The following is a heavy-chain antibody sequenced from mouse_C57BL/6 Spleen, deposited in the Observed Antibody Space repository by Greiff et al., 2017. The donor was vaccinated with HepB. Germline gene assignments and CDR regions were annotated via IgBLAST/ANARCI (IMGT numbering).Heavy chain of an antibody. D-gene: IGHD4-1*01. V-gene: IGHV1-55*01. Sequence: QVQLQQPGAELVKPGASVKMSCKASGYTFTSYWITWVKQRPGQGLEWIGDIYPGSGSTNYNEKFKSKATLTVDTSSSTAYMQLSSLTSEDSAVYYCARRGLTGPYFDYWGQGTTLTVSS. CDR2: IYPGSGST. CDR1: GYTFTSYW. CDR3: ARRGLTGPYFDY. J-gene: IGHJ2*01.